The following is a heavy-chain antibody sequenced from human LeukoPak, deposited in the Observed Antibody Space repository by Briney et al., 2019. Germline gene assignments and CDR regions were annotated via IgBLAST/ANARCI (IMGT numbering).Heavy chain of an antibody. CDR3: ASPAGDSSGYRDY. J-gene: IGHJ4*02. V-gene: IGHV1-69*04. CDR2: IIPILGIA. CDR1: GGTFSNYA. Sequence: SVKVSCKASGGTFSNYAISWVRQAPGQGLEWMGRIIPILGIANYAQKFQGRVTITADKSTSTAYMELSSLRSEDTAVYYCASPAGDSSGYRDYWGQGTLVTVSS. D-gene: IGHD3-22*01.